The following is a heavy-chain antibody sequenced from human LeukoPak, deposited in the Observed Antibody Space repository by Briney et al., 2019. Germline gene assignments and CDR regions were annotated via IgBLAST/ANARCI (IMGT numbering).Heavy chain of an antibody. CDR3: ARVSYYYDSSGYYYEGPIDY. CDR2: INWNGGST. V-gene: IGHV3-20*04. J-gene: IGHJ4*02. CDR1: GFTFDDYG. Sequence: GGSLRLSCAASGFTFDDYGMSWVRQAPGKGLEWVSGINWNGGSTGYADSVKGRFTVSRDNAKNSLYLQMNSLRAEDTAVYYCARVSYYYDSSGYYYEGPIDYWGQGTLVTVSS. D-gene: IGHD3-22*01.